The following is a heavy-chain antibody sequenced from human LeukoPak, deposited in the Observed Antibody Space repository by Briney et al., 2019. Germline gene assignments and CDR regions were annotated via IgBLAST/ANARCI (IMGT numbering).Heavy chain of an antibody. V-gene: IGHV4-59*01. J-gene: IGHJ4*02. D-gene: IGHD6-13*01. CDR1: GGSISSYY. CDR2: IYYSGST. CDR3: ARGVYSSSWQRQDYFDY. Sequence: SETLSLTCTVSGGSISSYYWSWIRQPPGKGLEWIGYIYYSGSTNYNPSLKSRVTISVDTSKNQFSLKLSSVTAADTAVYYCARGVYSSSWQRQDYFDYWGQGTLVTVSS.